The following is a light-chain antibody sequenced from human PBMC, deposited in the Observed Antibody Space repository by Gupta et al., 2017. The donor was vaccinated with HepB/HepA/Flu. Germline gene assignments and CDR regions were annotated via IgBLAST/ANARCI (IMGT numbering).Light chain of an antibody. V-gene: IGLV2-14*03. CDR2: DVD. CDR1: SSDVGTYSY. J-gene: IGLJ2*01. CDR3: NAHTTSNSLL. Sequence: QSALTQPASVSGSPGPSITISCTGTSSDVGTYSYVSWYQQHPGKAPKLMVYDVDNRPAGVASRFSASKSGNTASLTISGLASEDGAEYYCNAHTTSNSLLFGGGTKVSVL.